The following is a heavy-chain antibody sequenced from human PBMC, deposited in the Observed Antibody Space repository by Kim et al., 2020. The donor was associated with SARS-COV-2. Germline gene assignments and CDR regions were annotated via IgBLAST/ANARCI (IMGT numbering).Heavy chain of an antibody. V-gene: IGHV4-34*01. CDR2: INHSGST. Sequence: SETLSLTCAVYGGSFSGYYWSWIRQPPGKGLEWIGEINHSGSTNYNPSLKSRVTISVDTSKNQFSLKLSSVTAADTAVYYCARGRGYSYGYYYYYYGMDVWGQGTTVTVSS. CDR3: ARGRGYSYGYYYYYYGMDV. J-gene: IGHJ6*02. D-gene: IGHD5-18*01. CDR1: GGSFSGYY.